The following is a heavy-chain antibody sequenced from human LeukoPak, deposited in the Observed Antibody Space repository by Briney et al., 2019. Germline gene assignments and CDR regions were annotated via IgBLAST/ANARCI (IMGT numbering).Heavy chain of an antibody. CDR3: ARALLAGFDP. CDR1: GGSISSGGYY. D-gene: IGHD2-8*02. J-gene: IGHJ5*02. V-gene: IGHV4-30-2*01. Sequence: ASGTLSLTCTVSGGSISSGGYYWSWIRQPPGKGLEWIGYIYHSGSTYYNPSLKSRVTISVDRSKNQFSLKLSSVTAADTAVYYCARALLAGFDPWGQGTLVTVSS. CDR2: IYHSGST.